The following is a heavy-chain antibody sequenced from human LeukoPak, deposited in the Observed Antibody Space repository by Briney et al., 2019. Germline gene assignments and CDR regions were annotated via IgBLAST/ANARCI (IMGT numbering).Heavy chain of an antibody. CDR1: GFTFSDYY. Sequence: PGGSLRLSCAASGFTFSDYYMSWIRQAPGKGLEWVAYITSSSRYTKYADSVKGRFTISRDNAKKSLYLQMNSLRAEDTAVYYCAGDGLTTVTTVSRYYGMDVWGQGTTVTVFS. CDR2: ITSSSRYT. J-gene: IGHJ6*02. CDR3: AGDGLTTVTTVSRYYGMDV. D-gene: IGHD4-17*01. V-gene: IGHV3-11*05.